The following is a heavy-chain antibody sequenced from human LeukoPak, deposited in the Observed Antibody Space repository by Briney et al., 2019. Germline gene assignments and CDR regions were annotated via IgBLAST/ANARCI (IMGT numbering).Heavy chain of an antibody. CDR3: ARGWIAVAGPGTSDY. Sequence: ASVKVSCKASGYTFISYGINWVRQAPGQGLEWMGWISPHNGNTHYAQKLHGRVTMTTDTSTSTAYMGVRSLRSVYPPVYYCARGWIAVAGPGTSDYWGQGTLVMVSS. J-gene: IGHJ4*02. CDR2: ISPHNGNT. V-gene: IGHV1-18*01. CDR1: GYTFISYG. D-gene: IGHD6-19*01.